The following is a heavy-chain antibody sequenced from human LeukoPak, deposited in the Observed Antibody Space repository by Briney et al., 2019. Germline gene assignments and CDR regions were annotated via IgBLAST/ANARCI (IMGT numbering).Heavy chain of an antibody. CDR1: GGSISSSNW. Sequence: SETLSLTCAVSGGSISSSNWWSWVRQPPGKGLEWIGEIYHSGSTNYNPSLKSRVTISVDKSKNQFSLKLASVTAADTAIYYCAKGAGGFSYYNWFDPWGQGTLVTVSS. CDR2: IYHSGST. J-gene: IGHJ5*02. D-gene: IGHD5-18*01. CDR3: AKGAGGFSYYNWFDP. V-gene: IGHV4-4*02.